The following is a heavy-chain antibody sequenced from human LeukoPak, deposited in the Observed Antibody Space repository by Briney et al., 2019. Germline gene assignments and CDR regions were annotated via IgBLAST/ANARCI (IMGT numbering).Heavy chain of an antibody. CDR1: GDSISGGAFS. CDR2: IFHTGST. V-gene: IGHV4-30-2*01. Sequence: PSQTLSLTCVVSGDSISGGAFSWSWIWQPPGKGLEWIGYIFHTGSTFYNPSLKSRVTISVDNSKNQFSLRLTSVTAADTAVYYCARELWFANAPGSWLDPWGQGTLVTVSS. D-gene: IGHD3-10*01. CDR3: ARELWFANAPGSWLDP. J-gene: IGHJ5*02.